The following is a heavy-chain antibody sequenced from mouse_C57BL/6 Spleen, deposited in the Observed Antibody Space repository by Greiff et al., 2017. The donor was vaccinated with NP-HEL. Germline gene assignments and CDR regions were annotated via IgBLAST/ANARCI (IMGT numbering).Heavy chain of an antibody. J-gene: IGHJ4*01. D-gene: IGHD2-2*01. V-gene: IGHV1-26*01. CDR2: INPNNGGT. CDR3: ARSGGYDYAMDY. CDR1: GYTFTDYY. Sequence: VQLQQSGPELVKPGASVKISCKASGYTFTDYYMNWVKQSHGKSLEWIGDINPNNGGTSYNQKFKGKATLTVDKSSSTAYMELRSLTSEDSAVYYCARSGGYDYAMDYWGQGTSVTVSS.